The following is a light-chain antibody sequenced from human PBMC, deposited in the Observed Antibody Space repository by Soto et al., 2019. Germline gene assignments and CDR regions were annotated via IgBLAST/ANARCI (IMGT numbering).Light chain of an antibody. CDR1: DSDVGAYDS. CDR2: KGT. CDR3: CSSAPESTYV. Sequence: LAQPASVSGSPGQSITISCTGTDSDVGAYDSVSWYRQHPHKAPQLIIYKGTQRPSGVSNRISGATSGNAASLTISGLQADDEADYFCCSSAPESTYVFGTGTKVTVL. V-gene: IGLV2-23*01. J-gene: IGLJ1*01.